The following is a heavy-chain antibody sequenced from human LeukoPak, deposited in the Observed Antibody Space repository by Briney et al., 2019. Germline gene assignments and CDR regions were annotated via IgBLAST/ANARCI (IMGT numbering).Heavy chain of an antibody. CDR1: GGSISSGDYY. Sequence: SQTLSLTCTVSGGSISSGDYYWSWIRQPPGKGLEWIGYIYYSGSTYCNPSLKSRVTISVDTSKNQFSLKLISVTAADTAVYYCAGIVVANEGPAAFDIWGQGTMVTVSS. CDR2: IYYSGST. V-gene: IGHV4-30-4*01. CDR3: AGIVVANEGPAAFDI. J-gene: IGHJ3*02. D-gene: IGHD3-22*01.